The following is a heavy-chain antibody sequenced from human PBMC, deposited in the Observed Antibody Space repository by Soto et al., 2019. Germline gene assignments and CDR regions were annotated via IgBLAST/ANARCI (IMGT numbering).Heavy chain of an antibody. CDR3: ASHPLTMTYLDY. CDR1: GFTFSSYW. J-gene: IGHJ4*02. V-gene: IGHV3-74*01. Sequence: PGGSLRLSCAASGFTFSSYWMHWVRHAPGKGLVWVSRINSDGSSTSYADSVKGRFTISRDNAKNTVYLQMNSLRAEDTAVYYCASHPLTMTYLDYWGQGTLVTVSS. D-gene: IGHD3-22*01. CDR2: INSDGSST.